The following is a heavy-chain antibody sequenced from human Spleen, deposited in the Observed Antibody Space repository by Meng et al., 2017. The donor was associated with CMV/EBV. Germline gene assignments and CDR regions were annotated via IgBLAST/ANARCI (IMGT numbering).Heavy chain of an antibody. CDR2: ITYDGNKQ. J-gene: IGHJ4*01. Sequence: GGSLRLSCVASGFTFYSYPMHWVRQAQGKGLEWVAAITYDGNKQFYADFVKDRFTISRDNSKNKLFLHMKSLRPEDTAVYFCARVEDQYDFYFFDYWGHGTLVTVSS. CDR1: GFTFYSYP. D-gene: IGHD2-15*01. CDR3: ARVEDQYDFYFFDY. V-gene: IGHV3-30*01.